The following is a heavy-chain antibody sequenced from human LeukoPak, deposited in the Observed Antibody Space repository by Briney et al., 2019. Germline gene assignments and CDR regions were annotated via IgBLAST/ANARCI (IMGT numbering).Heavy chain of an antibody. CDR1: GGSFSASY. CDR2: INHSGST. D-gene: IGHD5-12*01. Sequence: SETLSLTCAVYGGSFSASYWSWIRQPPGKGLEWIGEINHSGSTNYNPSLKSRVTISVDTSKNQFSLKLSSVTAADTAVYYCARGRGGKSVATIRLVNAFDIWGQGTMVTVSS. V-gene: IGHV4-34*01. CDR3: ARGRGGKSVATIRLVNAFDI. J-gene: IGHJ3*02.